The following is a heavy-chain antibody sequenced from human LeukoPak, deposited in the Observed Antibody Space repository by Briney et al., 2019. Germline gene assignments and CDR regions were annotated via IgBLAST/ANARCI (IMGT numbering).Heavy chain of an antibody. J-gene: IGHJ4*02. CDR1: GFTFSSYS. CDR3: AQGDGYNSPFDY. V-gene: IGHV3-48*01. Sequence: GGSLRLSCAASGFTFSSYSMNWVRQAPGKGLEWVSYISSSSSTMSYADSVKGRFTISGDNAKNSLYLQMNSLRAEDTAVYYCAQGDGYNSPFDYWGQGTLVTVSS. D-gene: IGHD5-24*01. CDR2: ISSSSSTM.